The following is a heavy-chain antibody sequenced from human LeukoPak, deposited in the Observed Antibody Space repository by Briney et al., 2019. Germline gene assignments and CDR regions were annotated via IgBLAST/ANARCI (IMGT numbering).Heavy chain of an antibody. J-gene: IGHJ6*03. CDR3: ARVVCTNGVCYTGCYYYMDV. Sequence: SETLSLTCAVYGGSFSGYYWSWIRQPPGKGLEWIGEINHSGSTNYNPSLKSRVTISVDTSKNQFSLKLSSVTAADTAVYYCARVVCTNGVCYTGCYYYMDVWGKGTTVTVSS. CDR1: GGSFSGYY. CDR2: INHSGST. V-gene: IGHV4-34*01. D-gene: IGHD2-8*01.